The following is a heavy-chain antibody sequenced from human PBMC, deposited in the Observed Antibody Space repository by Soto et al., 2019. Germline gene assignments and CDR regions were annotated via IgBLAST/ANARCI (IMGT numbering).Heavy chain of an antibody. CDR1: GYTFTGYY. D-gene: IGHD3-3*01. J-gene: IGHJ4*02. V-gene: IGHV1-2*02. CDR3: ARDQVLRFLEWLPSHPFDY. Sequence: ASVKVYCKASGYTFTGYYMHWVRQAPGQGLEWMGWINPTSGGTNYAQKFQGRVTMTRDTSISTAYMELSRLRSDDTAVYYCARDQVLRFLEWLPSHPFDYWGQGTLVTVSS. CDR2: INPTSGGT.